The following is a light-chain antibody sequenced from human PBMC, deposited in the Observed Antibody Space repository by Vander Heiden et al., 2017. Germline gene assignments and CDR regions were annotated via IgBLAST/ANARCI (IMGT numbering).Light chain of an antibody. CDR2: WGS. Sequence: IVVTQSPLSLPATPGEPACISCMPITLLLHRNGYNYFHWFLQKPAQSPQLLIYWGSNLDSGVPDRFSGSGSGRYFTLQISRVEAEDFGVYYCMQALQTPYTFGQGTKLVIK. CDR3: MQALQTPYT. V-gene: IGKV2-28*01. CDR1: TLLLHRNGYNY. J-gene: IGKJ2*01.